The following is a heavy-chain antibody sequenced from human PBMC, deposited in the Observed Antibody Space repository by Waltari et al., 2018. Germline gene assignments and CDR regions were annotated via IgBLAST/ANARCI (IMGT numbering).Heavy chain of an antibody. V-gene: IGHV3-23*01. Sequence: EVQLLESGGGLVQTGGSLRLSCAASGLTFSRYAMSWGRQAPGKGMDGCAAISGSGGSPYDADSVQGRFTISRDNSKNTLYLQMNSRRAEDTAVYYCAKDEAGDFDYWGQGTLVTVSS. CDR3: AKDEAGDFDY. J-gene: IGHJ4*02. CDR1: GLTFSRYA. CDR2: ISGSGGSP.